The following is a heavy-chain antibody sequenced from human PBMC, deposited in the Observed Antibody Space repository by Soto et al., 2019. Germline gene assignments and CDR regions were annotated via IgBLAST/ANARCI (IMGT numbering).Heavy chain of an antibody. CDR1: GFTINRFG. Sequence: GGSLRLSCVASGFTINRFGMEWVRQAPGKGLEWVALISSGGRNEYYSDSVKGRFTISRDMSKNTVYLQMNSLRVEDTAVYYCASVADYWGQGTLVTVAS. V-gene: IGHV3-30*03. CDR2: ISSGGRNE. CDR3: ASVADY. D-gene: IGHD2-21*01. J-gene: IGHJ4*02.